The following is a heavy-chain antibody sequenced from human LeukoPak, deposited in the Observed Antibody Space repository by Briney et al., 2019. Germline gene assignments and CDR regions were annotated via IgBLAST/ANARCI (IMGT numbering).Heavy chain of an antibody. V-gene: IGHV1-69*04. CDR2: IIPILGIA. J-gene: IGHJ5*02. Sequence: SVKVSCKASGYTFTSYGISWVRQAPGQGLEWVGRIIPILGIANYAQNFQGRVTITADKSTSTAYMELSSLRSEDTAVYYCARDYYGSGSYYSPPWFDPWGQGTLVTVSS. D-gene: IGHD3-10*01. CDR1: GYTFTSYG. CDR3: ARDYYGSGSYYSPPWFDP.